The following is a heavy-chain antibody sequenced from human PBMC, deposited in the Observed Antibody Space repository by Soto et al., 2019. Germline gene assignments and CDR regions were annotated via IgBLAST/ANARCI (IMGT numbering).Heavy chain of an antibody. V-gene: IGHV3-74*03. CDR2: IKSDASTI. Sequence: EVQLVESGGGLVQPGGSLRLSCAASGFTFSSYWMHWVRQVPGTGLVWVSRIKSDASTIMYADSVKGRFTISRDNAKNTLYLQVNSLRPEDTAVYYCVRGGSANYYGLFDSWGQGTLVTVSS. J-gene: IGHJ4*02. D-gene: IGHD1-26*01. CDR1: GFTFSSYW. CDR3: VRGGSANYYGLFDS.